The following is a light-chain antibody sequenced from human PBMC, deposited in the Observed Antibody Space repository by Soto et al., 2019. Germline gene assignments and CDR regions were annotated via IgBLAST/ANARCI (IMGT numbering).Light chain of an antibody. CDR1: QSIRCS. CDR3: QPSYSTPYT. Sequence: DIQMTQSPSSLSASVGDRVTITCRASQSIRCSLNWYQQKPGKAPKLLISAASSLQSGVPSRFSGSGSGTDFTLTISSLQPEEFATYYCQPSYSTPYTFCQGTKLQIK. V-gene: IGKV1-39*01. CDR2: AAS. J-gene: IGKJ2*01.